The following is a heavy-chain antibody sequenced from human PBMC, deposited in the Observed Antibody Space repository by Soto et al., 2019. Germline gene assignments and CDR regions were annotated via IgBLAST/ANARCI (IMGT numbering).Heavy chain of an antibody. V-gene: IGHV3-11*06. Sequence: GSLRLSCEASGFTFTDYHMSWIRQAPGKGLEWVALISETGSHTAYAESVKGRFTISRDNARPSVFLQMNSLRSDDTAVYFCARSLRATSPLTFWGQGTPVTVSS. CDR3: ARSLRATSPLTF. CDR2: ISETGSHT. CDR1: GFTFTDYH. D-gene: IGHD7-27*01. J-gene: IGHJ4*02.